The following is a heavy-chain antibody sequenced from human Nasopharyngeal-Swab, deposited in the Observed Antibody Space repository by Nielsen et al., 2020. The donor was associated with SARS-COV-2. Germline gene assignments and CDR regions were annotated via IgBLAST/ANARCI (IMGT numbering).Heavy chain of an antibody. CDR2: IYYSGST. Sequence: SETLSLTCTVSGGSISSGGYCWSWIRQHPGKGLEWIGYIYYSGSTYYNPSLKSRVTISVDTSKNQFSLKLSSVTAADTAVYYCASSITIFGVVIRLSDYWGQGTLVTVSS. CDR1: GGSISSGGYC. J-gene: IGHJ4*02. V-gene: IGHV4-31*03. D-gene: IGHD3-3*01. CDR3: ASSITIFGVVIRLSDY.